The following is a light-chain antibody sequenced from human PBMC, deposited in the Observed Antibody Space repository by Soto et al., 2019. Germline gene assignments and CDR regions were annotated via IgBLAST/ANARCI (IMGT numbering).Light chain of an antibody. CDR3: LLYFSDAAV. Sequence: QTVVTPEPSLTVSPGGTVTLTCGSSAGVVSSGHYPYWFQQRPGQAPTTLIYDTSNKHSWTPARFSGSLLGGKAALTLSGAQPEDEAEYYCLLYFSDAAVFGGGTQLTVL. CDR1: AGVVSSGHY. CDR2: DTS. V-gene: IGLV7-46*01. J-gene: IGLJ7*01.